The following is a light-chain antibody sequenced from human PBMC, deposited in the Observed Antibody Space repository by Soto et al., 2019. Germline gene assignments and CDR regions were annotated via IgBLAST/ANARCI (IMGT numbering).Light chain of an antibody. CDR2: EVS. CDR1: SSDVGGYNY. CDR3: SSYTSTNTWV. Sequence: QSALTQPASASGSPGQSITISCTGTSSDVGGYNYVSWYQQHPGKAPKFLIYEVSNRPSGVSNRFSGSKSGNTASLTISGLQAEDEADYYCSSYTSTNTWVFGGGTKVTVL. J-gene: IGLJ3*02. V-gene: IGLV2-14*01.